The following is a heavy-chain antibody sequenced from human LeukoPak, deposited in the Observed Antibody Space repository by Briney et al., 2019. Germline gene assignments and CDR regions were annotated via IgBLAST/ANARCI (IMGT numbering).Heavy chain of an antibody. CDR1: GGSISSYY. Sequence: PSETLSLTCTGSGGSISSYYWSWIRQPPGKGLEWIGYIYTSGSTNYNPSLKSRVTISVDTSKNQFSLKLSSVTAADTAVYYCARLAAAASRGFDYWGQGTLVTVSS. J-gene: IGHJ4*02. CDR2: IYTSGST. CDR3: ARLAAAASRGFDY. V-gene: IGHV4-4*09. D-gene: IGHD6-13*01.